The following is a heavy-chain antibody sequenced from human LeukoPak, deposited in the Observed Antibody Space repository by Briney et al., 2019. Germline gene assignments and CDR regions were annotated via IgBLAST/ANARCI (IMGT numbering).Heavy chain of an antibody. V-gene: IGHV3-43*01. Sequence: GGSLRLSCAASGFTFDDYTMHWVRQAPGKGLEWVSLISWDGGSTYYADSVKGRFTISRDNAKNSLYLQMNSLRAEDTAVYYCARESPYIAARYFFDYWGQGTLSTVSS. CDR3: ARESPYIAARYFFDY. D-gene: IGHD6-6*01. CDR2: ISWDGGST. J-gene: IGHJ4*02. CDR1: GFTFDDYT.